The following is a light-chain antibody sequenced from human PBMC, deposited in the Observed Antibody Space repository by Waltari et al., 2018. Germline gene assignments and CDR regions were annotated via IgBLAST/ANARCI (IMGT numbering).Light chain of an antibody. CDR2: DAS. CDR1: QGSSRAF. J-gene: IGKJ1*01. Sequence: NVLSPSPRTPPFFSGGKATPLYRASQGSSRAFMTLAWYQQKPGQAPRLLIYDASTRATGIPDRFSGSGSGTDFTLTISRLEPDDFAVYYCQRYGSLPATFGQGTKVEIK. V-gene: IGKV3-20*01. CDR3: QRYGSLPAT.